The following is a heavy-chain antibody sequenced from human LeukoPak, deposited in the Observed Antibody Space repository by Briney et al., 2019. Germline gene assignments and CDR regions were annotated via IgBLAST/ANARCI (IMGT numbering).Heavy chain of an antibody. CDR3: AKDRDGYIFDY. J-gene: IGHJ4*02. Sequence: GGSLRLSCAASGFTFSNFGMHWVRQAPGKALEWVAVISHDGSNIYYADSVKGRFTISKDNSKNTLYLQMNSLRAEDRAVYYCAKDRDGYIFDYWGQGTLVTVSS. CDR1: GFTFSNFG. CDR2: ISHDGSNI. V-gene: IGHV3-30*18. D-gene: IGHD5-24*01.